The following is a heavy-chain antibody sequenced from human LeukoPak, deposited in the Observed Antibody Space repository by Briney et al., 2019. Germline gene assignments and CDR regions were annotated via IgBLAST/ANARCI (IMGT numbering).Heavy chain of an antibody. CDR3: GYTNNFYH. Sequence: GGSLRLSCVASGLSFSGQWLSWVRQAPGQRLEWAANIKHDGGEKYYVDSVKGRFAISRDDGQNSLSLHMNSVRAEDTAVYYCGYTNNFYHWGQGALVVVSA. V-gene: IGHV3-7*01. CDR1: GLSFSGQW. CDR2: IKHDGGEK. D-gene: IGHD3-16*02. J-gene: IGHJ4*02.